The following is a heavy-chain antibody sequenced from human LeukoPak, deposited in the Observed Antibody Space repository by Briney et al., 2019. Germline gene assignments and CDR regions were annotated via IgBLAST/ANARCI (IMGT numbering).Heavy chain of an antibody. Sequence: ASVKVSCKVSGYTLTELSMHWVRQAPGKGVEWMGGFDPEDGETIYAQKFQSRVTITEDTSTDTAYMELSSLRSEDTAVYYCATGYRFDYWGQGILVTVSS. CDR2: FDPEDGET. D-gene: IGHD1-1*01. CDR1: GYTLTELS. V-gene: IGHV1-24*01. CDR3: ATGYRFDY. J-gene: IGHJ4*02.